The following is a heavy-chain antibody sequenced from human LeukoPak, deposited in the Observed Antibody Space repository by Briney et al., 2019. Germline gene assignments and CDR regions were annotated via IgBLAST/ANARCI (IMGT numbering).Heavy chain of an antibody. V-gene: IGHV7-4-1*02. CDR3: AREGFGETDYYYYGMDV. Sequence: ASVKVSCKASGYTFTSYGISWVRQAPGQGLEWMGWINTNTGNPTYAQGFTGRFVFSLDTSVSTAYLQISSLKAEDTAVYYCAREGFGETDYYYYGMDVWGQGTTVTVSS. J-gene: IGHJ6*02. D-gene: IGHD3-10*01. CDR2: INTNTGNP. CDR1: GYTFTSYG.